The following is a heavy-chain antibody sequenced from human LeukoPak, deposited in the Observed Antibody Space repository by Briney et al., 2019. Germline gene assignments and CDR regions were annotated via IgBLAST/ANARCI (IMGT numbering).Heavy chain of an antibody. CDR1: GFTFSSYS. CDR3: AKTGSGWYTD. D-gene: IGHD6-19*01. J-gene: IGHJ4*02. Sequence: GGSLRLSCVVSGFTFSSYSMAWVRQAPGKGLECVSSILNDGSYIYYADSVKGRFTISRDNAKNSLHLEMNSLRAEDTAVYYCAKTGSGWYTDWGQGTLVTVSS. CDR2: ILNDGSYI. V-gene: IGHV3-21*04.